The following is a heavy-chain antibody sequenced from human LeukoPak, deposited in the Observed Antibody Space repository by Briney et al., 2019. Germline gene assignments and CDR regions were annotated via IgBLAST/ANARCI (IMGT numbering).Heavy chain of an antibody. CDR1: GDTFTGSF. Sequence: ASVKVSCKASGDTFTGSFMHWVRQAPGQGLEWMGIINPSGGSTSYAQKFQGRVTMTRDTSTSTVYMELSSLRSEDTAVYYCQAAGTSSFDYWGQGTLVTVSS. CDR3: QAAGTSSFDY. V-gene: IGHV1-46*01. CDR2: INPSGGST. J-gene: IGHJ4*02. D-gene: IGHD6-13*01.